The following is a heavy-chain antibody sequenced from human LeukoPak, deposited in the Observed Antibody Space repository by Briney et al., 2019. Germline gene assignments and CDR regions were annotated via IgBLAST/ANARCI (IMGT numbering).Heavy chain of an antibody. J-gene: IGHJ3*02. CDR1: GGSISSYY. CDR2: IYYSGST. D-gene: IGHD6-25*01. V-gene: IGHV4-59*01. Sequence: SETLSLTCTVSGGSISSYYWSWIQQPPGKGLEWIGYIYYSGSTNYNPSLKSRVTISVDTSKNQFSLKLSSVTAADTAVYYCASLEDPAGAFDIWGQGTMVTVSS. CDR3: ASLEDPAGAFDI.